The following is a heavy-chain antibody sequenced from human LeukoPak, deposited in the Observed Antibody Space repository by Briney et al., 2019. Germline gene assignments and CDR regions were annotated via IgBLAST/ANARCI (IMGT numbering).Heavy chain of an antibody. Sequence: SETLSLTCTVSGGSISSSSYYWAWIRQPPGKGLEWIGSIYYSGSTYYNPSLKSRVTISVDTSKNQFSLKLSSVTAADTAVYYCARDRYCSGGSCTHDAIDIWGQGTMVTVSS. V-gene: IGHV4-39*02. CDR1: GGSISSSSYY. D-gene: IGHD2-15*01. J-gene: IGHJ3*02. CDR3: ARDRYCSGGSCTHDAIDI. CDR2: IYYSGST.